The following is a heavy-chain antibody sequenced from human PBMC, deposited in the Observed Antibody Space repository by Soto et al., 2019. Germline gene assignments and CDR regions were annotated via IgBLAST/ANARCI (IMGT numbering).Heavy chain of an antibody. V-gene: IGHV3-21*01. D-gene: IGHD6-6*01. CDR2: ISSSSSYI. CDR1: GLTFSSYS. Sequence: GGSLRLSCAASGLTFSSYSMNWVRQAPGKGLEWVSSISSSSSYIYYADSVKGRFTISRDNAKNSLYLQMNSLRAEDTAVYYCARGGQYSSSRGYYYGMDVWGQGTTVTVSS. J-gene: IGHJ6*02. CDR3: ARGGQYSSSRGYYYGMDV.